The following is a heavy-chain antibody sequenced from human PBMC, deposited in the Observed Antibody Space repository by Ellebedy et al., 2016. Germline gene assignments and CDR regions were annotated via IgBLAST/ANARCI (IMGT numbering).Heavy chain of an antibody. CDR3: ARGEQWLAIDY. D-gene: IGHD6-19*01. Sequence: GESLKISXAASGFTFSSYAMHWVRQAPGKGLEYVSAISSNGGSTYYADSVKGRFTISRDNAKNSLYLQMNSLRAEDTAVYYCARGEQWLAIDYWGQGTLVTVSS. V-gene: IGHV3-64*04. CDR1: GFTFSSYA. CDR2: ISSNGGST. J-gene: IGHJ4*02.